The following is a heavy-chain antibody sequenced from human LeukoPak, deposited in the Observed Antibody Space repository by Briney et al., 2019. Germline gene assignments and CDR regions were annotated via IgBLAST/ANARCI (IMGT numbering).Heavy chain of an antibody. V-gene: IGHV4-59*01. CDR3: ARDPMVRGVTAHWYFDL. CDR2: NYYSGST. J-gene: IGHJ2*01. CDR1: GGSISSYY. Sequence: SETLSLTCTVSGGSISSYYWSWIRRPPGKGLEWIGYNYYSGSTNYNPSLKSRVTISVDTSKNQFSLKLSSVTAADTAVYYCARDPMVRGVTAHWYFDLWGRGTLVTVSS. D-gene: IGHD3-10*01.